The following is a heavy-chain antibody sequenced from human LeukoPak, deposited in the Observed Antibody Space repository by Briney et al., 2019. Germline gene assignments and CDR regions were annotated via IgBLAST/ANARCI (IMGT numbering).Heavy chain of an antibody. D-gene: IGHD3-3*01. CDR1: GFTFSSYA. V-gene: IGHV3-23*01. J-gene: IGHJ4*02. CDR3: ARDLKYDFWSGYFIGSHYFDY. CDR2: ISGSGGST. Sequence: GGSLRLSCAASGFTFSSYAMSWVRQAPGKGLEWVSAISGSGGSTYYADSVKGRFTISRDNSKNTLYLQMNSLRAEDTAVYYCARDLKYDFWSGYFIGSHYFDYWGQGTLVTVSS.